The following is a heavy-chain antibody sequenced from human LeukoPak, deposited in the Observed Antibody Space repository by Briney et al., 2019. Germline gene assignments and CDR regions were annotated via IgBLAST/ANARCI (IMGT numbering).Heavy chain of an antibody. CDR2: IYPSSGVT. J-gene: IGHJ6*02. CDR3: GRDSVRSYDLWCAYYLGNKYYPMDV. Sequence: ASVKVSCKASGYTFTAFYLHWVRQAPGQGLEWMGRIYPSSGVTKYAQKFQGRITMTRDTSISTAYMELSGLRSDDTAVYYCGRDSVRSYDLWCAYYLGNKYYPMDVWGQGTTVTVSS. V-gene: IGHV1-2*06. CDR1: GYTFTAFY. D-gene: IGHD3-3*01.